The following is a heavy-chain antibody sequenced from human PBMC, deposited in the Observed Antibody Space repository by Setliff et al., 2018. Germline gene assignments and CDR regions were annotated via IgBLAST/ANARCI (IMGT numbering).Heavy chain of an antibody. V-gene: IGHV3-15*07. D-gene: IGHD2-2*02. CDR3: TTDRAACSGSSCYNGFDV. J-gene: IGHJ3*01. Sequence: PGGSLRLSCAASGFTFSYAWMHWVRQAPGKGLGWVGRSKSKTAGGAIDYAAPVKGRFTISRDDSKNTLYLQMSSLKTEDTAMYYCTTDRAACSGSSCYNGFDVWGQGTMVTVSS. CDR2: SKSKTAGGAI. CDR1: GFTFSYAW.